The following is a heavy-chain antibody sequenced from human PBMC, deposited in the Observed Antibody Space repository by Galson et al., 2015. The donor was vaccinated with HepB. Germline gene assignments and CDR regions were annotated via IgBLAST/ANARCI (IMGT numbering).Heavy chain of an antibody. CDR3: ARDITTERSGDYFQMVAFDI. CDR2: ISSRGSFT. Sequence: SLRLSCAASGFTFNNYYMNWIRQAPGKGLEWVSYISSRGSFTKYADSVQGRFTISRDNAKKSLSLQMNSLRAEDTAVYFCARDITTERSGDYFQMVAFDIWGQGIPVTVSS. J-gene: IGHJ3*02. D-gene: IGHD3-22*01. V-gene: IGHV3-11*05. CDR1: GFTFNNYY.